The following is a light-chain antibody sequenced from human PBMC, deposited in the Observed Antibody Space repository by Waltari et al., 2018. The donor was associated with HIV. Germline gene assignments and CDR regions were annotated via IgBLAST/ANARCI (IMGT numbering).Light chain of an antibody. CDR2: EVY. CDR1: SSDVGGYDH. CDR3: SSYTSSNTLV. J-gene: IGLJ2*01. V-gene: IGLV2-14*01. Sequence: QSALTQTASVSGSPGQSITISCTGTSSDVGGYDHVSWYQQHPGKAPKLVSYEVYNRPSGISHRFSGSKSGNTASLTISGLQAEDEADYFCSSYTSSNTLVFGGGTKVTVL.